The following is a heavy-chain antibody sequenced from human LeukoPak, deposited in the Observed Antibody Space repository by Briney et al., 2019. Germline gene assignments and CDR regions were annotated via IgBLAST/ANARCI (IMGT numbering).Heavy chain of an antibody. J-gene: IGHJ4*02. D-gene: IGHD3-16*01. Sequence: GRSLRLSCAASGSTFSSYAMSWVRQAPGRGLEWVSAISGSGGSTYYADSVKGRFTISRDNSSDTLYLQMNSLRAEDTDVYYCAKGYYDYVWGSYYFDYWGQGTLVTVSS. V-gene: IGHV3-23*01. CDR3: AKGYYDYVWGSYYFDY. CDR1: GSTFSSYA. CDR2: ISGSGGST.